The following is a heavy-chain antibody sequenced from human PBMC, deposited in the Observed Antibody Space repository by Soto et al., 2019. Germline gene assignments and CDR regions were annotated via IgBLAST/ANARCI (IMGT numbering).Heavy chain of an antibody. CDR2: IYYSGST. CDR1: GGSISSGGYY. D-gene: IGHD2-8*01. J-gene: IGHJ5*02. Sequence: SETLSLTCTVSGGSISSGGYYWSWIRQHPGKGLEWIGYIYYSGSTYYNPSLKSRVTISVDTSKNQFSPKLSSVTAADTAVYYCARGVAPMVYAIRGAWFDPWGQGTLVTVSS. CDR3: ARGVAPMVYAIRGAWFDP. V-gene: IGHV4-31*03.